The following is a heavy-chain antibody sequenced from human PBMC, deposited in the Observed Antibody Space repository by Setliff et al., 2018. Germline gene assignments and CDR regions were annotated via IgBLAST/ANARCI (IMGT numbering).Heavy chain of an antibody. J-gene: IGHJ4*02. CDR2: ISTLGGAI. D-gene: IGHD5-12*01. CDR3: ARVRYSGFDY. Sequence: GGSLRLSCAASGFSFSGHEMNWVRQAPGKGLEWISSISTLGGAIYYADSVKGRFTISRDNAKNSLYLQMNNPRAEDTAVYYCARVRYSGFDYWGQGTLVTVSS. CDR1: GFSFSGHE. V-gene: IGHV3-48*03.